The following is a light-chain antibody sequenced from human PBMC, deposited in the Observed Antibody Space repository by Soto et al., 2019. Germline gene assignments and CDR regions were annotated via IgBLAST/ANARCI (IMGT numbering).Light chain of an antibody. Sequence: DIKMTQSPSSLSASVGYRVTITCRSSQSISNYLQWYQQKPSQAPKLLVYAASSLHSGVPSRFSGSGSGTDFTLTISSLQPEDFATYYCLQTYTTLTWKFGQGTKVDIK. CDR1: QSISNY. J-gene: IGKJ1*01. CDR2: AAS. CDR3: LQTYTTLTWK. V-gene: IGKV1-39*01.